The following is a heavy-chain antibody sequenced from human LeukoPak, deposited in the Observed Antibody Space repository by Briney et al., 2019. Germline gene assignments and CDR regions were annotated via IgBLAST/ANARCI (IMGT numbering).Heavy chain of an antibody. CDR2: INHSGST. J-gene: IGHJ5*02. Sequence: SETLSLTCTVSGGSISSSSYYWSWIRQPPGKGLEWIGEINHSGSTNYNPSLKSRVTISVDTSKNQFSLKLSSVTAADTAVYYCARDNLQLAYSSSSDPPRILLIKYNWFDPWGQGTLVTVSS. CDR3: ARDNLQLAYSSSSDPPRILLIKYNWFDP. D-gene: IGHD6-6*01. CDR1: GGSISSSSYY. V-gene: IGHV4-39*07.